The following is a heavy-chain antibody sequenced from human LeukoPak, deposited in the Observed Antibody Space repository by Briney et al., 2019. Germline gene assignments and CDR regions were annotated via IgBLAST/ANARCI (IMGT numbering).Heavy chain of an antibody. CDR2: IYPGDSDT. J-gene: IGHJ6*02. D-gene: IGHD3-22*01. V-gene: IGHV5-51*01. CDR1: GYSFTSYW. Sequence: GESLKISCKCSGYSFTSYWIGWVRQMPGKGLEWMGIIYPGDSDTRYSPSFQGQVTISADKSISTAYLQWSSLKASNTAMYYCARLPHYYDSSGYYYYGMDVWGQGTTVTVSS. CDR3: ARLPHYYDSSGYYYYGMDV.